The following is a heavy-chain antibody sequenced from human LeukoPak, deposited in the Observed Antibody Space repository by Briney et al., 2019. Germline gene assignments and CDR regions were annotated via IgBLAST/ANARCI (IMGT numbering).Heavy chain of an antibody. CDR3: ARSRTYDILTGYSRNYYYGMDV. CDR2: MNPNSGNT. Sequence: ASVKVSCKASGYTFTSYDINWVRQATGQGLEWMGWMNPNSGNTGYAQKFQGRVTMTRNTSISTAYMELSSLRSEDTAVYYCARSRTYDILTGYSRNYYYGMDVWGQGTMVTVSS. CDR1: GYTFTSYD. J-gene: IGHJ6*02. V-gene: IGHV1-8*01. D-gene: IGHD3-9*01.